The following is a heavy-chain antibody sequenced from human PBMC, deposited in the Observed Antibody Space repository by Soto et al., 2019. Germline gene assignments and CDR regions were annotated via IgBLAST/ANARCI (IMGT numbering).Heavy chain of an antibody. CDR3: ARAGVATIYPGNNWFDP. V-gene: IGHV4-34*01. CDR2: INHSGSA. J-gene: IGHJ5*02. Sequence: SETLSLICDVYGGSFSGYIWTWIRQTPGKGLEWIGQINHSGSAYYNPSLKSRVTISVHTSKNQFSLNLSSVTAADTAMYYCARAGVATIYPGNNWFDPWGQGTLVTVSS. CDR1: GGSFSGYI. D-gene: IGHD5-12*01.